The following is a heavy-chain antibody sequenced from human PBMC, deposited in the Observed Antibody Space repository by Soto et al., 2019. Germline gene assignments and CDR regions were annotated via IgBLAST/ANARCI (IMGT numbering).Heavy chain of an antibody. D-gene: IGHD1-7*01. CDR3: ARGGTSSRRAVAGYFHY. CDR2: IFSSGST. V-gene: IGHV4-4*07. Sequence: PSETLSLTCTVSGGSINTFYWSWVRQPAGKGLEWIGRIFSSGSTSFNPSLESRVAMSVDTSKNHFSLNLSSVTAADMAVYYCARGGTSSRRAVAGYFHYWGQGIQVTVSS. J-gene: IGHJ1*01. CDR1: GGSINTFY.